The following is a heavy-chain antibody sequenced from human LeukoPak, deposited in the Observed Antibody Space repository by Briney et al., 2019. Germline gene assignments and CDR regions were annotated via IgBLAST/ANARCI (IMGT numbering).Heavy chain of an antibody. J-gene: IGHJ4*02. CDR3: AKAPVTTCRGAFCYPFDY. CDR1: GFTLSSYA. Sequence: GGSLRLSCAASGFTLSSYAMSWVRQAPGKGLEWVSAISDTGNTYHADSVKGRFTISRDSSKNTLSLQINRLRPEDAAVYYCAKAPVTTCRGAFCYPFDYWGLGTLVTVSS. CDR2: ISDTGNT. D-gene: IGHD2-15*01. V-gene: IGHV3-23*01.